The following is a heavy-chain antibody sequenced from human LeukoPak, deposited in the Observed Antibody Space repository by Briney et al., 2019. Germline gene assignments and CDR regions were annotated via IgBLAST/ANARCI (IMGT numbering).Heavy chain of an antibody. CDR2: INSDGSST. Sequence: GGSLRLSCAASGFTFSSYWMHWVRQAPGKGLVWVSRINSDGSSTSYADSVKGRFAISRDNAKNTLYLQMNSLRAEDTAVYYCARAYYDSSGYPLWVDWGQGTLVTLSS. J-gene: IGHJ4*02. CDR3: ARAYYDSSGYPLWVD. CDR1: GFTFSSYW. V-gene: IGHV3-74*01. D-gene: IGHD3-22*01.